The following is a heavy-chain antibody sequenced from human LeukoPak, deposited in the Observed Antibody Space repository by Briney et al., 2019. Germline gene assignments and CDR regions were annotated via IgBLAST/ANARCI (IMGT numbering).Heavy chain of an antibody. CDR3: ARGRRDGYNLEYFDK. V-gene: IGHV4-34*01. CDR1: GGSLSAYY. CDR2: INHGGST. D-gene: IGHD5-24*01. J-gene: IGHJ4*02. Sequence: PSETLSLTCAVYGGSLSAYYWTWVRQPPGKGLEWIGEINHGGSTNYNPSLKSRVTISVDTSKNQFSLKLSSVTAADTAVYYCARGRRDGYNLEYFDKWGQGTLVTVSS.